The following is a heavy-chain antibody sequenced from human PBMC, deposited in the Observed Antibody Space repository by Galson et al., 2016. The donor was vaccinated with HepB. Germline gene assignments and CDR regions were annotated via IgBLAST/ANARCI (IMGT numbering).Heavy chain of an antibody. V-gene: IGHV1-18*04. CDR2: IDTYNGDT. CDR1: GYTFTSYT. J-gene: IGHJ5*01. D-gene: IGHD2-15*01. Sequence: SVKVSCKASGYTFTSYTISWVRQAPGQGLEWMGWIDTYNGDTDYAQKVQGRVTMTTDTSTSTAYMELRNLRSNDTGVYFCARGGRVVVAPPAIERDWFDSRGQGTLVTVSS. CDR3: ARGGRVVVAPPAIERDWFDS.